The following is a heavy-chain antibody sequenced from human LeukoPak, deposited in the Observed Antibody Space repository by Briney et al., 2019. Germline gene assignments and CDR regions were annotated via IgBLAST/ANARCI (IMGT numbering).Heavy chain of an antibody. CDR2: NTYFGSA. CDR3: ARDTPGGYDFWWFDP. D-gene: IGHD5-12*01. CDR1: GGSVSSNSNY. V-gene: IGHV4-61*01. J-gene: IGHJ5*02. Sequence: PETLSLTCTVSGGSVSSNSNYWSWIRQPPGKGLEWIGYNTYFGSASYNPSLKSRVTISVDTSKNQFSLKLSSVTAADTAVYYCARDTPGGYDFWWFDPWGQGTLVTVSS.